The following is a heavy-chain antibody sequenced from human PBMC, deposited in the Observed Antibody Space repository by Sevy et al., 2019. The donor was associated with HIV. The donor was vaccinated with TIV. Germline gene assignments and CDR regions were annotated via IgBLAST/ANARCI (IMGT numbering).Heavy chain of an antibody. CDR2: ISSSSSYI. J-gene: IGHJ5*02. D-gene: IGHD4-17*01. V-gene: IGHV3-21*01. CDR3: ARDSTAGWFDP. CDR1: GFTFSSYS. Sequence: GGSLRLSCAASGFTFSSYSMNWVRQALGKGLEWVSSISSSSSYIYYADSVKGRFTISRDNAKNSLYLQMNSLRAEDTAVYYCARDSTAGWFDPWGQGTLVTVSS.